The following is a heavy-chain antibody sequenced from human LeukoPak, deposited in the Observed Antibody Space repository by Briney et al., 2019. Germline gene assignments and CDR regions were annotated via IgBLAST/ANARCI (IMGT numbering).Heavy chain of an antibody. J-gene: IGHJ5*02. Sequence: PSQTLSLTCTVSGGSISSGDYYWSWIRQPPGKGREWIVYIYYSGSTYYNPSLKSRVTISVDTSKNQFSLKLSSVTAADTAVYYCARNLQYGVDALWFYPWGPGTLVTVSS. CDR1: GGSISSGDYY. CDR2: IYYSGST. V-gene: IGHV4-30-4*08. CDR3: ARNLQYGVDALWFYP. D-gene: IGHD4-11*01.